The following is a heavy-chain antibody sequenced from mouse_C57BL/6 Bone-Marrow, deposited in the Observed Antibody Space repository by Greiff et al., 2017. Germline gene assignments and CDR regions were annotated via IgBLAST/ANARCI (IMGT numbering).Heavy chain of an antibody. CDR3: ARAHYYGIHYYYAMDY. CDR1: GYTFTSYW. Sequence: VQLQQPGAELVRPGTSVKLSCKASGYTFTSYWMHWVKQRPGQGLEWIGVIDPSDSYTNYNQKFKGKATLTVDTSSSTAYMQPSSLTSEDAAVYYCARAHYYGIHYYYAMDYWGQGTSVTVSS. D-gene: IGHD1-1*01. V-gene: IGHV1-59*01. J-gene: IGHJ4*01. CDR2: IDPSDSYT.